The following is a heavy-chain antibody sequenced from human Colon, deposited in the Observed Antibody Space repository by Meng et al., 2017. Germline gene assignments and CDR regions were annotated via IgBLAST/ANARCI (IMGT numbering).Heavy chain of an antibody. J-gene: IGHJ4*02. CDR3: ARNGFYSLGY. V-gene: IGHV4-34*01. CDR1: GGSFSGYY. Sequence: VKLQQWGSGLLKPSETLSLTCAVYGGSFSGYYWSWIRQPPGKGLEWIGEINHSGSTNYNPSLRSRVTFSLDKSRNQLSLTLTSVTAADTAVYYCARNGFYSLGYWGPGALVTVSS. CDR2: INHSGST. D-gene: IGHD3-22*01.